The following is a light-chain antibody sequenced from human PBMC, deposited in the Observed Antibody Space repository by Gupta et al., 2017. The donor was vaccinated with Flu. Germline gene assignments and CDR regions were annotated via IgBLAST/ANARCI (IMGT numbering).Light chain of an antibody. CDR3: AAWDDSLNGLWV. Sequence: QSVLTLRPPASGTPGQRDTISCSVRSTNIGSNPVNWYQQLPGTAPKLLIYSNNQRPSGVPDRFSGSKSGTSASLAISGLQSEDEADYYCAAWDDSLNGLWVFGGGTKLTVL. CDR1: STNIGSNP. CDR2: SNN. J-gene: IGLJ3*02. V-gene: IGLV1-44*01.